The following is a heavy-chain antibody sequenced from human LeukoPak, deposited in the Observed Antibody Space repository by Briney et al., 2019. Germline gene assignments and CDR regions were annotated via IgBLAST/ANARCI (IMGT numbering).Heavy chain of an antibody. J-gene: IGHJ4*02. V-gene: IGHV3-23*01. CDR3: AKALRFLEWLSPPGDY. Sequence: GGSLRLSCAASGFTFSSYAMRWVRQAPGKGLEWVSVVSGSGGSTYYADSVKGRFTISRDNSKNTLYLQMNSLRAEDTAVYYCAKALRFLEWLSPPGDYWGQGTLVTVSS. CDR1: GFTFSSYA. CDR2: VSGSGGST. D-gene: IGHD3-3*01.